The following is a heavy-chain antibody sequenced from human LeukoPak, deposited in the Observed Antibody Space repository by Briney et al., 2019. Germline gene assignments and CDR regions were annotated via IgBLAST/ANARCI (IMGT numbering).Heavy chain of an antibody. CDR2: IRYDGSNK. Sequence: PGGSLRLSCAASGFTFSSYGMHWVRQAPGKGLEWVAFIRYDGSNKYYADSVKGRFTISRDNSKNTLYLQMNSLRAEDTAVYYCTKDAGFEYCSRGSCYSGDYWGQGTLVTVSS. V-gene: IGHV3-30*02. J-gene: IGHJ4*02. D-gene: IGHD2-15*01. CDR3: TKDAGFEYCSRGSCYSGDY. CDR1: GFTFSSYG.